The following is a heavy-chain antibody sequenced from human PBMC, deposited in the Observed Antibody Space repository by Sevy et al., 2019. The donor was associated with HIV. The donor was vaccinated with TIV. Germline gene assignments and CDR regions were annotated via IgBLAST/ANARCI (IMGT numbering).Heavy chain of an antibody. D-gene: IGHD5-18*01. V-gene: IGHV4-34*01. CDR2: INHSGST. CDR1: GGSFSGYY. CDR3: AGRAHTNTAMGPNDY. Sequence: SETLSLTCAVYGGSFSGYYWSWIRQPPGKGLEWIGEINHSGSTNYNPSLKSRVTISVDTSKNQFSLKLGSVTAADKAVYYCAGRAHTNTAMGPNDYWGQGTLVTVSS. J-gene: IGHJ4*02.